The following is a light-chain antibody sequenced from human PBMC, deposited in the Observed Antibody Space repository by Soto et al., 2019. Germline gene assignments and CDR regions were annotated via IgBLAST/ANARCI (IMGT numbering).Light chain of an antibody. J-gene: IGLJ2*01. CDR1: SSDVGGYNY. CDR3: CSYTTASTFV. CDR2: EVF. Sequence: QSALTQPASVSGSPGQSITISCTGTSSDVGGYNYVSWYQQHPGKVPKLTIYEVFRRPSGISDRFSGSKSGNTASLTISGLQAEDEADCYCCSYTTASTFVFGGGTKLTVL. V-gene: IGLV2-14*03.